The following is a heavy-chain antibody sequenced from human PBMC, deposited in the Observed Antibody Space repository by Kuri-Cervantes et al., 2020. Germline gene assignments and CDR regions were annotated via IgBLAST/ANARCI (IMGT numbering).Heavy chain of an antibody. CDR3: AHSAPELEFGY. J-gene: IGHJ4*02. CDR1: GGSISSGDYY. V-gene: IGHV2-26*01. Sequence: ETLSLTCTVSGGSISSGDYYWSWIRQPPGKALEWLAHIFSNDEKSYSTSLKSRLTITKGTSKNQVVLTMTNMDPVDTATYYCAHSAPELEFGYWGQGTLVTVSS. D-gene: IGHD6-13*01. CDR2: IFSNDEK.